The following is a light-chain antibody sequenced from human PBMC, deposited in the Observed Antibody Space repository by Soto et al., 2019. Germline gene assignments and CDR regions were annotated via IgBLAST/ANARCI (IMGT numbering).Light chain of an antibody. V-gene: IGKV3-11*01. Sequence: IVLTQSPATLALSPGERATLSCRASQSVSSYLAWYQQKPGQAPRLLIYDASNRATGIPARFSGSGSGTDFTLTISSLEPEDFAVYYCQQRSKWPPLFTFGPGTKVDIK. CDR2: DAS. CDR3: QQRSKWPPLFT. J-gene: IGKJ3*01. CDR1: QSVSSY.